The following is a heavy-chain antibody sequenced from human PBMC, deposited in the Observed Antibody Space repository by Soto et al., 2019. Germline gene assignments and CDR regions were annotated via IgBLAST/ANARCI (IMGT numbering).Heavy chain of an antibody. D-gene: IGHD1-26*01. CDR3: AKTLRVGNTGYFFDN. CDR1: GFTFSSYH. J-gene: IGHJ4*02. CDR2: ISSGGSST. V-gene: IGHV3-48*02. Sequence: PGGSLRLSCAASGFTFSSYHVNWVRRAPGKGLEWISYISSGGSSTYYADSVKGRFTISRDNAKDSLFLQMNSLRDEDTALYYCAKTLRVGNTGYFFDNWGQGTLVTVSS.